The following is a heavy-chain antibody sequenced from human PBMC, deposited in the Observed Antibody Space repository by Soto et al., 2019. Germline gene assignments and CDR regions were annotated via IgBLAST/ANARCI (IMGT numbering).Heavy chain of an antibody. Sequence: GGSLRLSCAASGFTFSSYAMSWVRQAPGKGLEWVSAISGSGGSTYYADSVKGRFTISRDNSKNTLYLQMNSLRAEDTVVFYCARGNGHNSGYFDYWGPGTLVTVSS. V-gene: IGHV3-23*01. CDR3: ARGNGHNSGYFDY. D-gene: IGHD1-1*01. J-gene: IGHJ4*02. CDR2: ISGSGGST. CDR1: GFTFSSYA.